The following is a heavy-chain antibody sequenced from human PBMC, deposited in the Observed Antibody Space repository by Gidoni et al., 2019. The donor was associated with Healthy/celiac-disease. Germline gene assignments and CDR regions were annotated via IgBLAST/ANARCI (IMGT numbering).Heavy chain of an antibody. CDR2: IYYSGST. CDR1: GGSISSYY. CDR3: ARTDAMVRGVIPTYYFDY. J-gene: IGHJ4*02. Sequence: QVQLQASGPGLVKPSATLSLTCTVSGGSISSYYWSWIRQPPGKGLGWIGYIYYSGSTNYNPSLKSRVTISVDTSKNQFSLKLSSVTAADTAVYYCARTDAMVRGVIPTYYFDYWGQGTLVTVSS. V-gene: IGHV4-59*01. D-gene: IGHD3-10*01.